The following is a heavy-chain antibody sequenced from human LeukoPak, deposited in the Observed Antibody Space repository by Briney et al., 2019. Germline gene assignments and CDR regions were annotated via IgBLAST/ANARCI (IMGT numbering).Heavy chain of an antibody. D-gene: IGHD3-22*01. CDR3: ARDLNTSVGYYPFYYYYYYMDV. V-gene: IGHV3-30*04. J-gene: IGHJ6*03. Sequence: GGSLRLSCAASGFTFSSYAMHWVRQAPGKGLEWVAVISYDGSNKYYADSVKGRFTISRDNSKNTLYLQMNSLRAEDTAVYYCARDLNTSVGYYPFYYYYYYMDVWGKGTTVTVSS. CDR1: GFTFSSYA. CDR2: ISYDGSNK.